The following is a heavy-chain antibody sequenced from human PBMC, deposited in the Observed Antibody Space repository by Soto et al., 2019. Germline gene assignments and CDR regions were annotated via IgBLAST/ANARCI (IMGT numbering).Heavy chain of an antibody. CDR2: IIPIFGTA. V-gene: IGHV1-69*13. CDR1: VGMFSTSA. Sequence: SVMVSCQAYVGMFSTSAISWVRQAPGQGLEWMGGIIPIFGTANYAQKFQGRVTITADESTSTAYMELSSLRSEDTAVYYCARDTIYSSSWSDYYYGMDVWGQGTTVTVSS. D-gene: IGHD6-6*01. J-gene: IGHJ6*01. CDR3: ARDTIYSSSWSDYYYGMDV.